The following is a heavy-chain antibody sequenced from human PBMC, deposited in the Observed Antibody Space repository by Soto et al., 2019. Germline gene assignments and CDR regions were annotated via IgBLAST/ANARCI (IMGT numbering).Heavy chain of an antibody. V-gene: IGHV4-4*02. Sequence: LRRTLSLTCAVSGGSISSSNWWSWVRQPPGKGLEWIGEIYHSGSTNYNPSLKSRVTISVDKSKNQFSLKLSSVTAADTAVYYCAREDTAMANFDYWGQGTLVTVSS. D-gene: IGHD5-18*01. CDR3: AREDTAMANFDY. CDR2: IYHSGST. CDR1: GGSISSSNW. J-gene: IGHJ4*02.